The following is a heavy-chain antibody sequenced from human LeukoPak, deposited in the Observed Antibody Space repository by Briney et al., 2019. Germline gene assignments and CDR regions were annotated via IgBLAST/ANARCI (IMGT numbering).Heavy chain of an antibody. J-gene: IGHJ4*02. CDR2: IGISSGAI. V-gene: IGHV3-48*02. Sequence: GGSLRLSCAASGFTFSSYTMTWVRQAPGKGLEWLLCIGISSGAIFYADSVKGRFTISRDNAKNSLYLQMNSLRDEDTAVYYCARGTGAYYYWGQGTLVTVSS. D-gene: IGHD3-16*01. CDR1: GFTFSSYT. CDR3: ARGTGAYYY.